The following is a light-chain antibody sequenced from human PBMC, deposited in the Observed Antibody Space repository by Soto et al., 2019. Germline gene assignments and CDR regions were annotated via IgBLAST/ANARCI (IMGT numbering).Light chain of an antibody. CDR1: QRASRSY. CDR3: QQRSEWQIT. V-gene: IGKV3D-20*02. Sequence: FPQAPCTRSLSPGERATLSCRASQRASRSYLAWYQQKPRQAPRHPIYGASSRATGIPDRFSGSGSGTDFTLTISSLEPEDVAVYYCQQRSEWQITFGQGTRLEIK. CDR2: GAS. J-gene: IGKJ5*01.